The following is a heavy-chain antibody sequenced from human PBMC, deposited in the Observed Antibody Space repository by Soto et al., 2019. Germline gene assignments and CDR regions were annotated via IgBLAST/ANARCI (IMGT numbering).Heavy chain of an antibody. V-gene: IGHV1-69*01. CDR3: ASDKWGSIGPEYYGMDV. J-gene: IGHJ6*02. CDR2: IIPIFGTA. D-gene: IGHD7-27*01. Sequence: QVQLVQSGAEVKKPGSSVKVSCKASGGTFSSYAISWVRQAPGQGLEWMGGIIPIFGTANYAQKFQGRVTITADESTSTAYMELSSLRSEDTAVYYCASDKWGSIGPEYYGMDVWGQGTTVTVSS. CDR1: GGTFSSYA.